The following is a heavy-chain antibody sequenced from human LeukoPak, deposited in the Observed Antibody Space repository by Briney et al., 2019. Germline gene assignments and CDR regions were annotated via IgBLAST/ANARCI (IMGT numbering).Heavy chain of an antibody. CDR1: GYTFTTYY. J-gene: IGHJ4*02. D-gene: IGHD3-10*01. CDR3: ARGHGSGSYILGY. V-gene: IGHV1-46*01. Sequence: GASVKVSCKASGYTFTTYYLHWVRQAPGQGLEWMGIINPSDGSTTYAQKFQDRVTMTSDTSTSTFYMELSSLRSEDTAVYYCARGHGSGSYILGYWGQGTLVTVSS. CDR2: INPSDGST.